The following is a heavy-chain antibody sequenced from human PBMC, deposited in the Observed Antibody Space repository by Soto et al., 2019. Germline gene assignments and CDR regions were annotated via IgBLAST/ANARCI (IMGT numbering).Heavy chain of an antibody. CDR1: GFSLSGYW. V-gene: IGHV3-74*01. J-gene: IGHJ3*02. Sequence: AWSLRLSCAASGFSLSGYWMHWVRQAPGKGLVWVSRIDTYGSATKYADSVEGRFSISKDNAENALYLQMNNLRADDTAVYYCVRVLKSIGWDNDVFDIWGQGTMVTVSS. CDR3: VRVLKSIGWDNDVFDI. D-gene: IGHD6-19*01. CDR2: IDTYGSAT.